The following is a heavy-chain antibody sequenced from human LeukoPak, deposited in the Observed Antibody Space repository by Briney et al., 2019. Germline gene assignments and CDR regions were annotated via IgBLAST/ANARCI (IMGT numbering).Heavy chain of an antibody. CDR2: IYPGDSDT. CDR1: GYSFTSYW. D-gene: IGHD1-26*01. Sequence: GESLKISCKGSGYSFTSYWIGWVRQMPGKGLEWMGIIYPGDSDTRYSPSFQGQVTISADKSISTAYLQWSSLKASDTAMYYCARHIEDGWELPSFDYWGQGTLVTVSS. J-gene: IGHJ4*02. V-gene: IGHV5-51*01. CDR3: ARHIEDGWELPSFDY.